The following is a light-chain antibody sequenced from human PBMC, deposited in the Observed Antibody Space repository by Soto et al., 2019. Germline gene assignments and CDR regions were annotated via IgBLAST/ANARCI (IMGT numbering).Light chain of an antibody. V-gene: IGLV1-44*01. J-gene: IGLJ1*01. CDR2: NSY. CDR3: AAWDASLNGYV. Sequence: QSVLTQPPSASGNPGQRVTISCSGSSSNIGSKTVNWYQQLPGTVPKLLIYNSYQRPSGVPDRFSGSKSGTSASLAISGLQPEDEADYYCAAWDASLNGYVFGTGTKVTVL. CDR1: SSNIGSKT.